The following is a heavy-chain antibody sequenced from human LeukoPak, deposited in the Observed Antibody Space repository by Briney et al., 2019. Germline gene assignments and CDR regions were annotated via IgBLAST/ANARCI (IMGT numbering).Heavy chain of an antibody. CDR3: TTTYYDILTGYYTFDY. D-gene: IGHD3-9*01. V-gene: IGHV3-73*01. Sequence: PGGSLRLSCAASGFSFSKDWMSWVRQAPGKGLEWVGRIRSKANSYATTYAASVKGRFTISRDDSKNTAYLQMNSLKTEDTAVYYCTTTYYDILTGYYTFDYWGQGTLVTVSS. CDR1: GFSFSKDW. J-gene: IGHJ4*02. CDR2: IRSKANSYAT.